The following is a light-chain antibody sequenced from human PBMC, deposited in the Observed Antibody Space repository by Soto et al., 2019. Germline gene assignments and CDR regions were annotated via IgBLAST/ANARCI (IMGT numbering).Light chain of an antibody. Sequence: QSALTQPASVSGSPGQSITISCTGTNSDVGRYNYVSWYQQHPGKAPKLMIYEVSNRPSGVSNRFSGSKSGNTASLTISGLQAEDEADYYCSSYTSSSTLYVVFGGGTKVTVL. J-gene: IGLJ2*01. V-gene: IGLV2-14*01. CDR2: EVS. CDR3: SSYTSSSTLYVV. CDR1: NSDVGRYNY.